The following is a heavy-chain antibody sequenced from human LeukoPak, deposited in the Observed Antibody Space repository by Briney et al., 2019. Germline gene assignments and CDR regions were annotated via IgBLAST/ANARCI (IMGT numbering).Heavy chain of an antibody. CDR3: ARRERLGYCSSTSCFQFDP. CDR2: ISSSGSTI. J-gene: IGHJ5*02. V-gene: IGHV3-11*04. D-gene: IGHD2-2*01. CDR1: GFTFSDYF. Sequence: GGSLRLSCAASGFTFSDYFMTWIRQAPGKGLEWVSYISSSGSTIYYADSVKGRFTISRDNAKNSLYLQMNSLRAEDTAVYYCARRERLGYCSSTSCFQFDPWGQGTLVTVSS.